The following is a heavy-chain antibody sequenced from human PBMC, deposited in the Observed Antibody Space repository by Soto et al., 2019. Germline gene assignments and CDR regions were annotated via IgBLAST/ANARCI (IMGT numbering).Heavy chain of an antibody. J-gene: IGHJ4*02. CDR3: ARGIIPSRGVLGF. CDR1: GGSFSGNY. CDR2: INHSGSN. D-gene: IGHD3-3*01. Sequence: SETLSLTCAVYGGSFSGNYWTCIRQPPGRGLEGIAEINHSGSNNYNPSLRNRVTISVDTAKSQFSLRLDSVTAADTAVYYCARGIIPSRGVLGFWGEGTKVTVSS. V-gene: IGHV4-34*01.